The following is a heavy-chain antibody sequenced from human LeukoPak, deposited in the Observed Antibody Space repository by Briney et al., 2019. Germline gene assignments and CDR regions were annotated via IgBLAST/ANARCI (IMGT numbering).Heavy chain of an antibody. D-gene: IGHD3-22*01. J-gene: IGHJ4*02. CDR3: ARDGRYYYDSSGYWSGDY. V-gene: IGHV3-30-3*01. CDR2: ISYDGSNK. Sequence: GRSLRLSCAASGFTFSSYAMHWVRQAPGKGLEWVAVISYDGSNKYYADSVKGRFTISRDNSKNTLYLQMNSLRAEDTAVYYCARDGRYYYDSSGYWSGDYWGQGTLVTVSS. CDR1: GFTFSSYA.